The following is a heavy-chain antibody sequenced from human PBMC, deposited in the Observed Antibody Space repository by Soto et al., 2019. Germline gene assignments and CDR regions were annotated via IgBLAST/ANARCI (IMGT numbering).Heavy chain of an antibody. CDR1: GGSISSSSYY. Sequence: SSGTLCFTCAVSGGSISSSSYYWGWIRQPPGKGLEWIGSIYYSGSTYYNPSLKSRVTISVDTSKNKSSLKLSSVTAADTAVYYCSRPQYSYGRYYYYGRDVWGQGPTVP. V-gene: IGHV4-39*01. J-gene: IGHJ6*02. CDR3: SRPQYSYGRYYYYGRDV. CDR2: IYYSGST. D-gene: IGHD5-18*01.